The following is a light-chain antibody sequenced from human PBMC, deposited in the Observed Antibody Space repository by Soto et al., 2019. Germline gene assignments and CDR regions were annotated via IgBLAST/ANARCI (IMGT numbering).Light chain of an antibody. J-gene: IGKJ5*01. Sequence: EIVLTQSPATLSLSPGERATLSCRASQSVSSYLAWYQQKPGQAPRLLIYDASNRATGIPARFSGSGSGTDFTLTISSREPEDFAVYYCQQRSNWPPITFGQGTRLEMK. CDR1: QSVSSY. CDR2: DAS. V-gene: IGKV3-11*01. CDR3: QQRSNWPPIT.